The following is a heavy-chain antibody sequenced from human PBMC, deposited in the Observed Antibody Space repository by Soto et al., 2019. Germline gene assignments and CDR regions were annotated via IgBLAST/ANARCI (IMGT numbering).Heavy chain of an antibody. CDR3: ARDNRYYDSSGLEY. D-gene: IGHD3-22*01. CDR1: GGSISSGGYY. V-gene: IGHV4-31*03. J-gene: IGHJ4*02. CDR2: IYYSGST. Sequence: SETLSLTCTVSGGSISSGGYYWSWIRQHPGKGLEWIGYIYYSGSTYYNPSLKSRVTITVDTSKNQFSLKLSSVTAADTAVYYCARDNRYYDSSGLEYWGQGTLVTVSS.